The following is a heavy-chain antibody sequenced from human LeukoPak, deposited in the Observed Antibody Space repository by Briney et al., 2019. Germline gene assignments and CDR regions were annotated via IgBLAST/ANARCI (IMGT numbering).Heavy chain of an antibody. CDR3: ARGLGGYCSSTSCPFDY. D-gene: IGHD2-2*01. CDR2: IIPVFGTA. J-gene: IGHJ4*02. CDR1: GGTFSSYA. V-gene: IGHV1-69*13. Sequence: GASVKVSCKASGGTFSSYAISWVRHAPGQGLELMGGIIPVFGTANYAQKFQGRVTITADESTSTAYMELSSLRSEDTAVYYCARGLGGYCSSTSCPFDYWGQGTLVTVSS.